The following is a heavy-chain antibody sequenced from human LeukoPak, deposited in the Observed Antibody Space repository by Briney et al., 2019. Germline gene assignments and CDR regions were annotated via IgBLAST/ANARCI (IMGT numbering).Heavy chain of an antibody. CDR2: IYYSGST. D-gene: IGHD3-9*01. Sequence: SETLSLTCTVSGGSISSYYWSWIRQPPGKGLEWIGYIYYSGSTNYNPSLKSRVTISVDTSKSQFSLKLSSVTAADTAVYYCARWYYDILTGYLDYWGQGTLVTVSS. J-gene: IGHJ4*02. CDR1: GGSISSYY. V-gene: IGHV4-59*01. CDR3: ARWYYDILTGYLDY.